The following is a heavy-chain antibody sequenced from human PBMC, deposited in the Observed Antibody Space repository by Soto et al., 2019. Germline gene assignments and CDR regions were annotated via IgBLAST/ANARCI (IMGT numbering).Heavy chain of an antibody. CDR2: ITSKGGNT. V-gene: IGHV3-64*01. CDR3: ARRIPFGYGMDV. CDR1: GFTFSSYA. J-gene: IGHJ6*02. Sequence: EVQLVESGGGLVQPGGSLRLSCAASGFTFSSYAMHWVRQAPGKGLECVSAITSKGGNTDYASSVKGRFTISRDNSKNTLYLQMGSRRAEDMAVYYCARRIPFGYGMDVWGQGTTVTVSS. D-gene: IGHD2-21*01.